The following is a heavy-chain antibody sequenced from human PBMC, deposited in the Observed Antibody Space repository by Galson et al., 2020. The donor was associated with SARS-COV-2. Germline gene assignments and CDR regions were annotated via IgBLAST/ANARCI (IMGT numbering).Heavy chain of an antibody. CDR2: ITGDGSRA. D-gene: IGHD1-20*01. J-gene: IGHJ4*02. Sequence: GGSLRLSCAGSGFTLSSYWMFWVRQAPGKGLVWVSHITGDGSRASYADSVKGRFTISCDSAKNTMYLQMDSLSPEDTAVYYCARGQYNSSPGYWGQGTLVTVSS. CDR1: GFTLSSYW. V-gene: IGHV3-74*01. CDR3: ARGQYNSSPGY.